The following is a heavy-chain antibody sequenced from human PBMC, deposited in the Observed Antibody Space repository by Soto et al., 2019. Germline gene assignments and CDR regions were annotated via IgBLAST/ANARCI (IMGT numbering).Heavy chain of an antibody. D-gene: IGHD2-15*01. J-gene: IGHJ4*02. CDR1: GYTFTSYD. CDR3: ASSPRSWGFDY. Sequence: QVQLVQSGAEVKKPGASVKVSCKASGYTFTSYDINWLRQATGQGFEWMGWMNPNSGNPCYAQKFKGRVTRTRDTSITTAYRELSSLRAEDTAVYYCASSPRSWGFDYWGLGTLVTVSS. V-gene: IGHV1-8*01. CDR2: MNPNSGNP.